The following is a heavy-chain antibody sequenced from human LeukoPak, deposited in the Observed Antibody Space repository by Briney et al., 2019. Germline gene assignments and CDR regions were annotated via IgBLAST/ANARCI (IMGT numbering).Heavy chain of an antibody. Sequence: SETLSLTCTVSGGSISSSSHYWGWIRQPPGKGLEWIGSIYYSGSTYYNPSLKSRVTTFVDTSKNQFSLKLSSVTAADTAVYYCARGGWGSSGWGHFDYWGQGTLVTVSS. D-gene: IGHD6-19*01. J-gene: IGHJ4*02. CDR1: GGSISSSSHY. V-gene: IGHV4-39*01. CDR3: ARGGWGSSGWGHFDY. CDR2: IYYSGST.